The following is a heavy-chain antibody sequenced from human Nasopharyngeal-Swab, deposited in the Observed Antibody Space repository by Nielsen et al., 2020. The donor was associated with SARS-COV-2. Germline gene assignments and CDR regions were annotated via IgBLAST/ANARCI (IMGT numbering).Heavy chain of an antibody. V-gene: IGHV3-23*03. CDR3: AKHEINYYTLGV. CDR1: GFTFSNFA. Sequence: ESLKISCAASGFTFSNFAMTWVRQPPGKGPEWVAIIYSDGSGTFYADSVEGRFAISRDNSKNTVHLEMNSLRAEDTAVYYCAKHEINYYTLGVWGQGTTVTVSS. D-gene: IGHD3-22*01. J-gene: IGHJ6*02. CDR2: IYSDGSGT.